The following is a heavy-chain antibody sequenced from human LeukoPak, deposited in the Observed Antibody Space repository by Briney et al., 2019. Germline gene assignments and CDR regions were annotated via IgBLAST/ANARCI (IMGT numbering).Heavy chain of an antibody. J-gene: IGHJ4*02. CDR1: GFTFSNYW. V-gene: IGHV3-74*01. D-gene: IGHD6-19*01. CDR2: INSDGSST. CDR3: ARARYSYSSGWYA. Sequence: PGGSLRLSCAASGFTFSNYWMHWVRQAPGKGLVWVSRINSDGSSTTYADSVKGRFTISRDNAKNTLYLQMNSLRAEDTAVYYRARARYSYSSGWYAWGQGTLVTVSS.